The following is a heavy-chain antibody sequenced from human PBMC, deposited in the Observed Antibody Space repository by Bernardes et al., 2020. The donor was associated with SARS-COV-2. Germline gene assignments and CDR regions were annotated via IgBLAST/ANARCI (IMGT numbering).Heavy chain of an antibody. CDR2: ISSSGNTI. D-gene: IGHD3-3*01. V-gene: IGHV3-48*03. CDR1: GFTFSSYE. Sequence: GGSLRLSCAASGFTFSSYEMNWVRQAPGKGLEWVSYISSSGNTIYYADSVRGRFTISRDNAKNSLYLQMNSLRAEDTAVYYCAKDRDYDFWRGYYPFDYWGQGTLVTVSS. J-gene: IGHJ4*02. CDR3: AKDRDYDFWRGYYPFDY.